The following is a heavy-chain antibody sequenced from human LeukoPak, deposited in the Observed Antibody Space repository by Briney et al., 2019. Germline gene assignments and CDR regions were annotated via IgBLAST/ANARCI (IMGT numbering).Heavy chain of an antibody. D-gene: IGHD4-23*01. J-gene: IGHJ4*02. V-gene: IGHV4-59*08. Sequence: SETLSLTCTVSGAAMSAYFWSWIRQPPGKGLEWIGYIHHTGSTNYNPSLKSRVTISVDTSKNQFSLNLSSVTAADAAVYYCTRHPGGNAAHRFDYWGQGILVTVSS. CDR1: GAAMSAYF. CDR3: TRHPGGNAAHRFDY. CDR2: IHHTGST.